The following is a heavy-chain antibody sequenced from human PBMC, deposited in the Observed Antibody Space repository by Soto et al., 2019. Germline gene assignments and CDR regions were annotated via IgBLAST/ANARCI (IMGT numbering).Heavy chain of an antibody. CDR3: ASRHSSPYFDY. J-gene: IGHJ4*02. CDR2: IYYSGST. V-gene: IGHV4-30-4*01. D-gene: IGHD6-13*01. CDR1: GGSISSGDYY. Sequence: PSETLSLTCTVSGGSISSGDYYWSWIRQPPGKGLEWIGSIYYSGSTYYNPSLKSRVTISVDTSKNQFSLKLNSVTVADTAVYYCASRHSSPYFDYWGQGTLVTVSS.